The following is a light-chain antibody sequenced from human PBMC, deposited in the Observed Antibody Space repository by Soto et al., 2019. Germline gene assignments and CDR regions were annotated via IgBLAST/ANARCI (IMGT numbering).Light chain of an antibody. CDR1: SSNIGSNY. Sequence: VLTQPPSASGTPGQRVTISGSGSSSNIGSNYVYWYQQLPGTAPKLLIYSNNQRPSGVPDRFSGSKSGTSASLAISGLRSEDEADYYCAAWDDSLSGPVFGGGTKLTVL. CDR2: SNN. CDR3: AAWDDSLSGPV. V-gene: IGLV1-47*02. J-gene: IGLJ3*02.